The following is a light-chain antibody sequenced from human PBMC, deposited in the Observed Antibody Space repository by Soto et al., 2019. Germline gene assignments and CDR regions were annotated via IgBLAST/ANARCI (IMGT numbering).Light chain of an antibody. CDR2: DAS. CDR1: QSVDIS. CDR3: QQRSTWPPT. J-gene: IGKJ4*01. Sequence: EIVLRQSPATLSVSPGERVTLSCRASQSVDISLAWYQQKPGQAPRLPIYDASTRATGIPARFSGSGSGTDFTLTISSLEPEDFAVYYCQQRSTWPPTFGGGTKVDIK. V-gene: IGKV3-11*01.